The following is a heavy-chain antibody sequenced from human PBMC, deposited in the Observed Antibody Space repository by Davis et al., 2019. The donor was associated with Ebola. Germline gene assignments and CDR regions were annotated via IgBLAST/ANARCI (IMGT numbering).Heavy chain of an antibody. V-gene: IGHV1-8*01. D-gene: IGHD1-26*01. J-gene: IGHJ4*02. CDR3: ARGTRVGDY. CDR1: GYTFICYA. CDR2: MNPNSGNT. Sequence: ASVTVSRQASGYTFICYAINWVRQATGQGLEWMGWMNPNSGNTGYAQKFQGRVTMTRDTSVSTAYMELSSLRSEDTAVYYCARGTRVGDYWGQGTLVTVSS.